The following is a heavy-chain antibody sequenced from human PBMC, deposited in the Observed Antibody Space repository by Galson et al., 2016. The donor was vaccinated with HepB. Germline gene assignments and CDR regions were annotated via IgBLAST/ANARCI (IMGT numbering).Heavy chain of an antibody. V-gene: IGHV1-3*01. CDR3: AKGPTSYFYGMDV. CDR1: GYTFTSYA. CDR2: INAGNGNT. Sequence: SVKVSCKASGYTFTSYAMHWVRQAPGQRLEWMGWINAGNGNTKNSQKFQGRVTITRDTSASTAYMELSSLRSEDTAVYYCAKGPTSYFYGMDVWGQGTTVTVSS. J-gene: IGHJ6*02.